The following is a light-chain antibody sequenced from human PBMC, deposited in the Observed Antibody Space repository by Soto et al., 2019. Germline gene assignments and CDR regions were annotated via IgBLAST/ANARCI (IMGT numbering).Light chain of an antibody. CDR1: QSVSTSY. CDR2: GAS. J-gene: IGKJ4*01. CDR3: QQYGSVPLT. Sequence: EIVLTQSPGTLSLSPGERATLSCRASQSVSTSYLAWYQQKPGQAPRLLIYGASSRATGIPDRFSGSGSGAAFTLTISRLEPEEFAVYYCQQYGSVPLTFGGGTKVEIK. V-gene: IGKV3-20*01.